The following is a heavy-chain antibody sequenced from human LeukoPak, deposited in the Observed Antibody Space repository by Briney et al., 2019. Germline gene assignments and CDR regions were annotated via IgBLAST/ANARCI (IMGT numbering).Heavy chain of an antibody. CDR3: ARVIPHDRENAFDI. CDR2: IIPIFGTA. CDR1: GGTFSSYA. J-gene: IGHJ3*02. V-gene: IGHV1-69*06. Sequence: GASVKVSCKASGGTFSSYAISWVRQAPGQGLEWMGGIIPIFGTANYAQKFQGRVTITADKSTSTAYMELSSLRSEDTAVYYCARVIPHDRENAFDIWGQGTMVTVSS. D-gene: IGHD2-21*01.